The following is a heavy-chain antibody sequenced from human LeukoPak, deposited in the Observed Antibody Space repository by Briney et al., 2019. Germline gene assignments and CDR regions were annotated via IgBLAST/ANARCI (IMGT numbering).Heavy chain of an antibody. CDR1: GGSISSGDYY. D-gene: IGHD4-17*01. Sequence: PSETLSLTCTVSGGSISSGDYYWSWIRQPPGKGLEWIGSIYYSGSTYYNPSLKSRVTISVDTSKNQFSLKLSSVTAADTAVYYCARDGGDYVPLVGWFDPWGQGTLVTVSS. CDR2: IYYSGST. CDR3: ARDGGDYVPLVGWFDP. V-gene: IGHV4-39*07. J-gene: IGHJ5*02.